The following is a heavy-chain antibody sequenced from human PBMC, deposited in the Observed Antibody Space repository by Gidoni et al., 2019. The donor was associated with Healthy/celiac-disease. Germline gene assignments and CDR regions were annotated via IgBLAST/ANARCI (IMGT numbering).Heavy chain of an antibody. Sequence: QVQLQQWGAGLLKPSETLSLTCAVYGGSFRGYYWSWIRQPPGKGLEWIGEINHSGSTNYNPSLKSRVTISVDTSKNQFSLKLSSVTAADTAVYYCASQRYYQLLSPNYYYYGMDVWGQGTTVTVSS. CDR1: GGSFRGYY. J-gene: IGHJ6*02. V-gene: IGHV4-34*01. CDR3: ASQRYYQLLSPNYYYYGMDV. CDR2: INHSGST. D-gene: IGHD2-2*01.